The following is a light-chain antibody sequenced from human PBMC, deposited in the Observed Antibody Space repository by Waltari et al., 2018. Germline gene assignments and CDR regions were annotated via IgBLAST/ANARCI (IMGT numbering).Light chain of an antibody. Sequence: QSVVTQPPSVSGTPGQRVTISCSGSISNIGSHFVTWYQHVPGTAPKLLIYRDSQRPSGVPYRFSGSKSGTSASLAISGLLSEDEADYYCAPWDGRLNGWVFGGGTKLTVL. V-gene: IGLV1-44*01. J-gene: IGLJ3*02. CDR2: RDS. CDR1: ISNIGSHF. CDR3: APWDGRLNGWV.